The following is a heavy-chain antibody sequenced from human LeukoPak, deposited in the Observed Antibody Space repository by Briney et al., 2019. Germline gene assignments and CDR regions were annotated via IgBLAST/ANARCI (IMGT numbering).Heavy chain of an antibody. CDR2: LSYDGSNK. V-gene: IGHV3-30-3*01. CDR3: ARGHDNAWYYFVY. J-gene: IGHJ4*02. CDR1: GFTFSSYA. D-gene: IGHD2-2*01. Sequence: GRSLRLSCAASGFTFSSYAMHWVRQAPGKGLEWVAVLSYDGSNKYYADSVKGRFTISRDNSKNTLYLQMNSLRAEDTAVYYCARGHDNAWYYFVYWGQGTLVTVSS.